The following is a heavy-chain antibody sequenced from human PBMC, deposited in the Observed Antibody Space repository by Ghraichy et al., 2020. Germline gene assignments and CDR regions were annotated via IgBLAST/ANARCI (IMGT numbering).Heavy chain of an antibody. CDR2: ISYDGSNK. CDR3: AREDYDFWSGYFSSIGY. D-gene: IGHD3-3*01. V-gene: IGHV3-30-3*01. Sequence: GGSLRLSCAASGFTFSSYAMHWVRQAPGKGLEWVAVISYDGSNKYYADSVKGRFTISRDNSKNTLYLQMKSLRAEDTAVYYCAREDYDFWSGYFSSIGYWGQGTLVTVSS. J-gene: IGHJ4*02. CDR1: GFTFSSYA.